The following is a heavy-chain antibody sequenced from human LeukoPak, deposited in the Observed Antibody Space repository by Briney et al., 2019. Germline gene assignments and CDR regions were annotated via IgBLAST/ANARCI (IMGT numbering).Heavy chain of an antibody. J-gene: IGHJ4*02. CDR1: GFRLDAFG. V-gene: IGHV3-20*04. D-gene: IGHD3-22*01. CDR3: ASVPDDASGNSRYYFKT. CDR2: IEWNGGRR. Sequence: GGSLRLSCAASGFRLDAFGMSWVRQVPGKGLEWVSGIEWNGGRREYADSVKGRFTISRDNAKNSLYLQMKNLRAEDTALYYCASVPDDASGNSRYYFKTWGQGTLVAVSS.